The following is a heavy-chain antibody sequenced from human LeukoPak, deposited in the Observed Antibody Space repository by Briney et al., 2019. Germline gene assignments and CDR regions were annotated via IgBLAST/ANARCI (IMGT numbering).Heavy chain of an antibody. Sequence: SGPTLVNPTQTLTLTCTFSGFSLTTSGVGVGWIRQPPGKALEWLALIYWDDDKRYSASLKNRLSITKDTSKNQVVLTMTNMDPVDTATYYCAHRLSEGGGDPDPLNYYYYMDVWGKGTTVTVSS. D-gene: IGHD2-21*02. CDR2: IYWDDDK. J-gene: IGHJ6*03. CDR3: AHRLSEGGGDPDPLNYYYYMDV. CDR1: GFSLTTSGVG. V-gene: IGHV2-5*02.